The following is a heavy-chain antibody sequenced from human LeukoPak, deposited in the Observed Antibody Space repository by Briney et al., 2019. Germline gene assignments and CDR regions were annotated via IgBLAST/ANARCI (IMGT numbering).Heavy chain of an antibody. CDR2: IYYTGST. V-gene: IGHV4-59*01. CDR3: ARNLIPEQLVLNF. D-gene: IGHD6-13*01. J-gene: IGHJ4*02. CDR1: GGSISSYY. Sequence: SETLSLTCTVSGGSISSYYWSWIRQPPGKGLEWIGYIYYTGSTNYNPSLKSRVTMSVDTSKNQFSLNLRSVTPEDTAVYYCARNLIPEQLVLNFWGQGTLVTVSS.